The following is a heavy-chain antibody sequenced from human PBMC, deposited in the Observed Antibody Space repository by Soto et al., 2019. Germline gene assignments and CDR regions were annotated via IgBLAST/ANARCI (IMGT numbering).Heavy chain of an antibody. V-gene: IGHV1-69*01. D-gene: IGHD3-16*02. CDR2: IIPIFGTA. CDR1: GGTFSSYA. J-gene: IGHJ5*02. CDR3: ARSYDYVWGSYRYGWFDP. Sequence: QVQLVQSGAEVKQPGSSVKVSCKASGGTFSSYAISWVRQAPGQGLEWMGGIIPIFGTANYAQKFQGRVTITADESTGTAYMELSSLRSEDTAVYYCARSYDYVWGSYRYGWFDPWGQGTLVTVSS.